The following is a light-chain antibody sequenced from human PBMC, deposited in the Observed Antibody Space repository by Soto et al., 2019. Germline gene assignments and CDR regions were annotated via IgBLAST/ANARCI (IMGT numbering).Light chain of an antibody. Sequence: QSVLTQPPSVSGAPGQRVTISCTGSSSNIGSTYDVQWYQQLPGTAPKLLIHANTDRPSGVPDRFSGSKSGTSASLAITGLQADDEADYYCQSYDDSLSVHYVFGTGTKVTGL. J-gene: IGLJ1*01. CDR2: ANT. V-gene: IGLV1-40*01. CDR1: SSNIGSTYD. CDR3: QSYDDSLSVHYV.